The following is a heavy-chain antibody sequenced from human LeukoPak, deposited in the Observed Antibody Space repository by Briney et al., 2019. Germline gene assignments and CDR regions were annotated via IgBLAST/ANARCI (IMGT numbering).Heavy chain of an antibody. CDR3: ARGGYGANDDAFDI. D-gene: IGHD4-23*01. CDR1: GFTFNTYE. CDR2: ISSLGRGI. J-gene: IGHJ3*02. V-gene: IGHV3-48*03. Sequence: GGSLRLSCAASGFTFNTYEMNWVRQAPGKGLEWLSSISSLGRGIYYADSVKGRFTISRDNAKNSLFLQMNSLRDEDTAVYYCARGGYGANDDAFDIWGQGTMVTVSS.